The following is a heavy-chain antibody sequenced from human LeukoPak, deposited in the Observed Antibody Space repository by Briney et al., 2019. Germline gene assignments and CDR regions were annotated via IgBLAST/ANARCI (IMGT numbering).Heavy chain of an antibody. J-gene: IGHJ3*02. Sequence: SETLSLTCTVSGGSISSSSYYWGWIRQPPGKGLQRFGGIYYSGSTYYNPSLKSRVTISVDTSKNQFSLKLSSVTAADTAVYYCARAGDPAMIVVVITADAFDIWGQGTMVTVSS. D-gene: IGHD3-22*01. CDR1: GGSISSSSYY. CDR3: ARAGDPAMIVVVITADAFDI. V-gene: IGHV4-39*01. CDR2: IYYSGST.